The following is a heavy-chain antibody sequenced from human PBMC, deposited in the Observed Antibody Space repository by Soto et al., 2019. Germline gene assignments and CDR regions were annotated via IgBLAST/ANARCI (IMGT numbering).Heavy chain of an antibody. CDR3: ARCDGSATYCFFFAD. CDR1: GFTVSNSY. CDR2: IYSGGST. D-gene: IGHD3-10*01. V-gene: IGHV3-66*01. Sequence: PGGSLRLSCAASGFTVSNSYMSWVRQAPGKGLEWVSAIYSGGSTYYADSVKGRFTISRDNSRNTLYLQMNSLRAEDTAVYFCARCDGSATYCFFFADRGQGTPVTVSS. J-gene: IGHJ4*02.